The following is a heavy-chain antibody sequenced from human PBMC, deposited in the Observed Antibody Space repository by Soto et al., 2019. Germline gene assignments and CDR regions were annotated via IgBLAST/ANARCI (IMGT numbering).Heavy chain of an antibody. Sequence: PSETLSLTCTVSGGSISSGGYYWSWIRQHPGKGLEWIGYIYYSGSTYYNPSLKSRVTISVDTSKNQFSLKLSSVTAADTAVYYCARGQSTVTTYDYWGQGTLVTVSS. J-gene: IGHJ4*02. CDR2: IYYSGST. CDR1: GGSISSGGYY. CDR3: ARGQSTVTTYDY. V-gene: IGHV4-31*03. D-gene: IGHD4-4*01.